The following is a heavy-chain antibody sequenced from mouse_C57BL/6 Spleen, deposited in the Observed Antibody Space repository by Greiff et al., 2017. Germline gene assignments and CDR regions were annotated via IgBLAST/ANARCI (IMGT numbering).Heavy chain of an antibody. Sequence: EVKLVESGPGMVKPSQSLSLTCTVTGYSITSGYAWHWIRPFPGNKLEWMGYISYSGSTNYNPSLKSRISNTQDTSKNHFFLKLNSVTTEDTATYYCARGGYWYFDVWGTGTTVTVSS. CDR3: ARGGYWYFDV. V-gene: IGHV3-1*01. J-gene: IGHJ1*03. CDR2: ISYSGST. CDR1: GYSITSGYA.